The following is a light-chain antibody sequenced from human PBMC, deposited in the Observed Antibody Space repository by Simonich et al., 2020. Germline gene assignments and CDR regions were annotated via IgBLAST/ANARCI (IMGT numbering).Light chain of an antibody. V-gene: IGKV3-15*01. CDR3: QQRSNWPPWT. CDR2: GAS. Sequence: EIVMTQSPATLSVSPGERATLSCRASQSVSSNLAWYQQKPGQAPRLRIYGASTRATGIPARFSGSGSGTEFTLTISSLEPEDFAVYYCQQRSNWPPWTFGQGTKVEIK. CDR1: QSVSSN. J-gene: IGKJ1*01.